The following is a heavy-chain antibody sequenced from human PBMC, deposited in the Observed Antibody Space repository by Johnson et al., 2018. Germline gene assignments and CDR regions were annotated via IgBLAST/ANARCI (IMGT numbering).Heavy chain of an antibody. J-gene: IGHJ1*01. CDR2: IRWNSGSI. V-gene: IGHV3-9*01. Sequence: VQLVQSGGGLVQPGRSLRLSCAASGFTFDDYAMHWVRQAPGKGLEWVSGIRWNSGSIGYADSVKGRFTISRDNAKNSLYLQMNSLRAEDTALYYCAKDQYDSPLRYFQHWGQGTLVTVSS. CDR1: GFTFDDYA. CDR3: AKDQYDSPLRYFQH. D-gene: IGHD2/OR15-2a*01.